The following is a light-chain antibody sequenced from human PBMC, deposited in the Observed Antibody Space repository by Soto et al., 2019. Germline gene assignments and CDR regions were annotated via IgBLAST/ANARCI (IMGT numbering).Light chain of an antibody. V-gene: IGKV3-15*01. CDR3: QQYSSWPAGAVT. J-gene: IGKJ4*01. Sequence: EIVLTQSPATLSVSPGERATLSCRASQSVRTNVVGYQQKPGQAPRLLIYGASSRATGIPARFTGSGSGTEFTLTISSLQSEDFAVYYCQQYSSWPAGAVTFGGGTKVE. CDR1: QSVRTN. CDR2: GAS.